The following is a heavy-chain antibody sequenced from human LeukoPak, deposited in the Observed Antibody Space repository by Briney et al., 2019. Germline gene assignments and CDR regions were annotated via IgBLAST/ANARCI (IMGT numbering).Heavy chain of an antibody. V-gene: IGHV3-48*02. CDR1: GFAFNSYS. Sequence: GGSLRLSCAASGFAFNSYSINWVRQAPGKGLEWISYISSSSNVYYADSVKGRFTISRDNTKNSLYLQMSSLRDDDTAVYYCARSSLLHSNAMDVWGQGTTVTVSS. J-gene: IGHJ6*02. CDR3: ARSSLLHSNAMDV. CDR2: ISSSSNV. D-gene: IGHD5-18*01.